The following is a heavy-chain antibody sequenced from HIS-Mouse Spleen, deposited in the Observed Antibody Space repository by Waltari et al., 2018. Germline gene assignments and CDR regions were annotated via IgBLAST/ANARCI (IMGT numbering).Heavy chain of an antibody. Sequence: EVQLVESGGGLVQPGGSLRLSCAASGFTFSIYSMNWVRQAPGKGLEWVSYISSSSSTIYYADSVKGRFTISRDNAKNSLYLQMNSLRAEDTAVYYCASRGIAAAGYYYGMDVWGQGTTVTVSS. CDR3: ASRGIAAAGYYYGMDV. D-gene: IGHD6-13*01. CDR2: ISSSSSTI. J-gene: IGHJ6*02. CDR1: GFTFSIYS. V-gene: IGHV3-48*01.